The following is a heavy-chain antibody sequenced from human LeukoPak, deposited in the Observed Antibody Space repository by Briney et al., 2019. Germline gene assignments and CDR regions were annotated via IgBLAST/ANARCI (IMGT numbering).Heavy chain of an antibody. D-gene: IGHD3-22*01. Sequence: PSETLSLTCTVSGGSISSYFWSWIRQPAGKGLEYIGRIYSSGSTNYNPSLKSRVTMSVDTSKNQFSLKLSSVTAADTAVYYCARVPIYYDSSLNYYYMDVWGKGTTVTVSS. V-gene: IGHV4-4*07. CDR2: IYSSGST. CDR1: GGSISSYF. CDR3: ARVPIYYDSSLNYYYMDV. J-gene: IGHJ6*03.